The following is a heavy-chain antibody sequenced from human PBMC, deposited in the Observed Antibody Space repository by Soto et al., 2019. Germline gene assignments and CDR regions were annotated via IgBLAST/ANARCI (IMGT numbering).Heavy chain of an antibody. CDR1: GYSFTSYW. Sequence: PGESLKISCKGSGYSFTSYWISWVRQMPGKGLEWMGRIDPSDSYTNYSPSFQGHVTISADKSISTAYLQWSSLKASDTAMYYCARVPNYGSGSYYKYYYYGMDVWGQGTTVTVSS. CDR2: IDPSDSYT. CDR3: ARVPNYGSGSYYKYYYYGMDV. J-gene: IGHJ6*02. V-gene: IGHV5-10-1*01. D-gene: IGHD3-10*01.